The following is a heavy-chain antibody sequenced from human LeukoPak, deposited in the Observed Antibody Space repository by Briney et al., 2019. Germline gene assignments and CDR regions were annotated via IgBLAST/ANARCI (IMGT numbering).Heavy chain of an antibody. CDR2: IYYTGST. V-gene: IGHV4-39*01. Sequence: SETLSLTCTVSGGSISSNSYYWGWIRQPPGKGLEWIGNIYYTGSTYYNPSLKSRVTISVDTSKNQFSLKLSSVTAADTAVYYCATSQAYDFWSGYYRTGPFDYWGQGTLVTVSS. CDR1: GGSISSNSYY. J-gene: IGHJ4*02. D-gene: IGHD3-3*01. CDR3: ATSQAYDFWSGYYRTGPFDY.